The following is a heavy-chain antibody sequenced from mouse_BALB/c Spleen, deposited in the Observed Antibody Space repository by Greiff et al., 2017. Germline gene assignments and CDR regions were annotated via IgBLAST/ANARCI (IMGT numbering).Heavy chain of an antibody. Sequence: EVKLVESGPGLVKPSQSLSLTCTVTGYSITSDYAWNWIRQFPGNKLEWMGYISYSGSTSYNPSLKSRISITRDTSKNQFFLQLNSVTTEDTATYYCARNPPYYYGSVDFYWYFDVWGAGTTVTVSS. D-gene: IGHD1-1*01. CDR3: ARNPPYYYGSVDFYWYFDV. V-gene: IGHV3-2*02. CDR2: ISYSGST. J-gene: IGHJ1*01. CDR1: GYSITSDYA.